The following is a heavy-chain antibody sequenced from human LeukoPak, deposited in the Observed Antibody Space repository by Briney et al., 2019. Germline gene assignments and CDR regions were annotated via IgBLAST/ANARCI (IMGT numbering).Heavy chain of an antibody. Sequence: PSETLSLTCTVSGGSISAYYWTWFWQPPGMGLELIGYIYYTGGTNYNPSLKSLVTISVDTSKNQFSLKLRFVTAAETAVYYCATITGSSYYWGQGTLVNVSS. V-gene: IGHV4-59*08. J-gene: IGHJ4*02. CDR2: IYYTGGT. D-gene: IGHD6-6*01. CDR1: GGSISAYY. CDR3: ATITGSSYY.